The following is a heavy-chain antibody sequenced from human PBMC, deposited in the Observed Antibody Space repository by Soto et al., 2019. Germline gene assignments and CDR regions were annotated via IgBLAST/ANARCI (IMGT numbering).Heavy chain of an antibody. V-gene: IGHV3-21*01. CDR1: GFTFSSYS. CDR2: ISNSSSYI. Sequence: GGSLRLSCAASGFTFSSYSMNWVRQAPGKGLEWVSSISNSSSYIYYADSVKGRFTISRDNAKNSLYLQMNSLRAEDTAVYYCARDRLQDHWGQGTLVTVSS. CDR3: ARDRLQDH. J-gene: IGHJ4*02. D-gene: IGHD4-4*01.